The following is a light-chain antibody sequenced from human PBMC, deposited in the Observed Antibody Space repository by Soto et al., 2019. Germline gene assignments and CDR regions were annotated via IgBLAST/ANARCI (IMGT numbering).Light chain of an antibody. CDR3: QQYGSSYT. V-gene: IGKV3-20*01. CDR2: GAS. J-gene: IGKJ2*01. CDR1: QSVSSSY. Sequence: EIVLTQSPGTLSLSPGERATLSCRASQSVSSSYLAWYQQKPGQAPRLLIYGASSRATGIPDRFSGSVSGADFTLTNSRLEPEDFAVYYCQQYGSSYTFGQGTKLEIK.